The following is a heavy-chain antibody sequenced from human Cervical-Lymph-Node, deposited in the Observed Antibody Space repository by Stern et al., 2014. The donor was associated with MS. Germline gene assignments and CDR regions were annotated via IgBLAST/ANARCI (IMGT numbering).Heavy chain of an antibody. CDR2: TIPMFGTI. CDR3: ARDGRGNFFYFDL. J-gene: IGHJ2*01. V-gene: IGHV1-69*01. Sequence: VQLGQSGAELKTPGSSVRISCKASGGTFTSYAINWVRQAPGQGPEWMGGTIPMFGTINYAQNFQGRVTISADESTGTAYMELTGLTSEDTAVFYCARDGRGNFFYFDLWGRGTLVTVSS. CDR1: GGTFTSYA. D-gene: IGHD4-23*01.